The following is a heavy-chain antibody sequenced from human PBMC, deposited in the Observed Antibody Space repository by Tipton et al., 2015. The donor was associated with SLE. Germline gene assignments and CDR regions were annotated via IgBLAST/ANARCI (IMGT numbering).Heavy chain of an antibody. D-gene: IGHD1-26*01. Sequence: TLSLTCTVSGGSISSSSYYWGWIRQPPGKGLEWIGSIYYSGSTYYNPSLKSRVTISVDTSKNQFSLKLSSVTAADTAVYYCARYLAATRRVGYYYGMDVWGQGTTVTVSS. CDR3: ARYLAATRRVGYYYGMDV. J-gene: IGHJ6*02. CDR1: GGSISSSSYY. V-gene: IGHV4-39*07. CDR2: IYYSGST.